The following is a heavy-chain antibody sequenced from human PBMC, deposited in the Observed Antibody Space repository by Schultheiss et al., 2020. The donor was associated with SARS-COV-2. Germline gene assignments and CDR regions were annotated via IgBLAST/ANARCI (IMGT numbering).Heavy chain of an antibody. CDR2: IYYSGST. D-gene: IGHD1-26*01. Sequence: SETLSLTCTVSGGSISSGSYYWSWIRQPPGKGLEWIGSIYYSGSTYYNPSLKSRVTISVDTSKNQFSLKLSSVTAADTAVYYCARLVGELLLYYFDYWGQGTLVTVSS. V-gene: IGHV4-39*01. J-gene: IGHJ4*02. CDR3: ARLVGELLLYYFDY. CDR1: GGSISSGSYY.